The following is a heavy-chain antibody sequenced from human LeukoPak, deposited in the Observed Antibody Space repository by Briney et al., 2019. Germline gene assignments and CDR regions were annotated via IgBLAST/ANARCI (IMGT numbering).Heavy chain of an antibody. D-gene: IGHD1/OR15-1a*01. J-gene: IGHJ6*03. CDR3: ARRSGTLHYYYYYYMDV. CDR1: GGSISSGGYY. CDR2: INHSGST. V-gene: IGHV4-30-2*01. Sequence: PSETLSLTCTVSGGSISSGGYYWSWIRQPPGKGLEWIGEINHSGSTNYNPSLKSRVTISVDTSKNQFSLKLSSVTAADAAVYYCARRSGTLHYYYYYYMDVWGKGTTVTVSS.